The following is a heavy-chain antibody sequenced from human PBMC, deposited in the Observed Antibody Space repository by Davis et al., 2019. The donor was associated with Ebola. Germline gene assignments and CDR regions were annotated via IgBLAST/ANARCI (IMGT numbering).Heavy chain of an antibody. D-gene: IGHD3-9*01. V-gene: IGHV4-4*02. Sequence: SETLSLTCAVSGGSISSSNWWSWVRQPPGKGLEWIGEIYHSGSTNYNPSLKSRVTISVDKSKNQFSLKLSSVTAADTAVYYCARGTYFDWLLSDYYMDVWGKGTTVTVSS. CDR1: GGSISSSNW. CDR3: ARGTYFDWLLSDYYMDV. CDR2: IYHSGST. J-gene: IGHJ6*03.